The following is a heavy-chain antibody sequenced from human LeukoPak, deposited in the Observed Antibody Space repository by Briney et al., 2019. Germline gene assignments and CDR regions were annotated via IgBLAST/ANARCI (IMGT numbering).Heavy chain of an antibody. CDR3: ARAGGFENWSNYCYMDV. V-gene: IGHV3-30*14. Sequence: YADSVKGRFTISRDKSKNTLSLHMNSLGLEDTATYYCARAGGFENWSNYCYMDVWGRGTMVTVSS. D-gene: IGHD1-1*01. J-gene: IGHJ6*03.